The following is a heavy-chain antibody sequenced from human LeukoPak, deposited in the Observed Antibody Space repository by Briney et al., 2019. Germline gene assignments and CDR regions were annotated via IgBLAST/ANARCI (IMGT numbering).Heavy chain of an antibody. CDR3: ARDGYYGSGSQTYYYYYYGMDV. D-gene: IGHD3-10*01. CDR2: IWYDGSNK. V-gene: IGHV3-33*01. J-gene: IGHJ6*04. Sequence: GRSLRLSCAASGFTFSSYGMHWVHQAPGKGLEWVAVIWYDGSNKYYADSVKGRFTISRDNSKNTLYLQMNSLRAEDTAVYYCARDGYYGSGSQTYYYYYYGMDVWGKGTTVTVSS. CDR1: GFTFSSYG.